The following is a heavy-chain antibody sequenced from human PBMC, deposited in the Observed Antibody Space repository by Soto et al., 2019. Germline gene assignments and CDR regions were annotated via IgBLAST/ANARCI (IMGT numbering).Heavy chain of an antibody. CDR1: GFTFSNAW. Sequence: GGSLRLSCAASGFTFSNAWMSWVRQAPGKGLEWVGRIKSKTDGGTTDYAAPVKGRFTISRDDSKNTLYLQMNSLKTEDTAVYYCTTGHCSSTSCYLYYYGMDVWGQGTTVTSP. V-gene: IGHV3-15*01. CDR2: IKSKTDGGTT. D-gene: IGHD2-2*01. CDR3: TTGHCSSTSCYLYYYGMDV. J-gene: IGHJ6*02.